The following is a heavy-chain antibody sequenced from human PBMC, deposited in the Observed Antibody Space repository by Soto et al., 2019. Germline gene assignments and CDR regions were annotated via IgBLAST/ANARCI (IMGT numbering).Heavy chain of an antibody. V-gene: IGHV5-51*01. CDR1: GYSFTSYW. Sequence: GESLKISCKGSGYSFTSYWIGWVRQMPGKGLEWMGIIYPGDSDTRYSPSFQGQVTISADKSISTAYLQWSSLKASDTAMYYCARHANGYSAYYYYGMDVWGQGTTVTVSS. CDR2: IYPGDSDT. CDR3: ARHANGYSAYYYYGMDV. D-gene: IGHD2-15*01. J-gene: IGHJ6*02.